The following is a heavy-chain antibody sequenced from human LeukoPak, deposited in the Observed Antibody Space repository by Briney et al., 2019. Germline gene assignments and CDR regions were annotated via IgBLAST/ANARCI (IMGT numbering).Heavy chain of an antibody. CDR2: ISGSGGST. Sequence: PGGSLRLSCAASGFTFSSYAMSWVRQAPGKGLEWVSAISGSGGSTYYTDSVKGRFTISRDNSKNTLSLQMNSLRAEDTAVYYCAKDQARPGATFDYCGQGTLVTVSS. CDR3: AKDQARPGATFDY. J-gene: IGHJ4*02. D-gene: IGHD6-6*01. V-gene: IGHV3-23*01. CDR1: GFTFSSYA.